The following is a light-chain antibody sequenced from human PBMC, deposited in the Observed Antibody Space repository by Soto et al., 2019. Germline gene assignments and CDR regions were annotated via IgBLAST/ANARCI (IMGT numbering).Light chain of an antibody. CDR3: QQSYSPPQT. J-gene: IGKJ1*01. CDR2: AAS. CDR1: QYIGTS. Sequence: DIQMTQSPSSLSASVGDRVTITCRANQYIGTSLNWYQQKPGKAPKLLIFAASTLHSGVPPRFSGSGSGTDFTLTINTLQPEDFATYWCQQSYSPPQTFGQGTKVEIK. V-gene: IGKV1-39*01.